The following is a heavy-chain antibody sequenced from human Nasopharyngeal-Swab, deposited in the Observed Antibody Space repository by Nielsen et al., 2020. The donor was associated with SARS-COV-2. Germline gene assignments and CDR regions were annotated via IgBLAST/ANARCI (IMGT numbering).Heavy chain of an antibody. CDR2: INPSGGST. CDR3: ARVGGSSGWRS. Sequence: WVRQAPGQGLEWMGIINPSGGSTSYAQKFQGRVTMTRDTSTSTVYMELSSLRSEDTAVYYCARVGGSSGWRSWGRGTLVTVSS. V-gene: IGHV1-46*01. D-gene: IGHD6-19*01. J-gene: IGHJ4*02.